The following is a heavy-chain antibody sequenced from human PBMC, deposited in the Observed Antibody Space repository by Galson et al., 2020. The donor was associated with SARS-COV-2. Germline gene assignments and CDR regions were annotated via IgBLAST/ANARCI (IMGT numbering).Heavy chain of an antibody. CDR3: ARQGVNMIVLVTVPGWYFDL. CDR2: VYPSGTT. CDR1: GYSVSTTNY. D-gene: IGHD3-22*01. J-gene: IGHJ2*01. Sequence: SETLSLTCTVSGYSVSTTNYWGWVRQPPGRGLEWRGRVYPSGTTYYNPSPQSRRTITADTSKNQFSLRLDSVTAADAALYYCARQGVNMIVLVTVPGWYFDLWGRGTLVTVSS. V-gene: IGHV4-38-2*02.